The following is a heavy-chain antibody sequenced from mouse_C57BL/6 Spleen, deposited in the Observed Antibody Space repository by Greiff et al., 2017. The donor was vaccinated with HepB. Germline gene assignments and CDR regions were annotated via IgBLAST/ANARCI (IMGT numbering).Heavy chain of an antibody. CDR3: TRNPYGNYVDYFDY. V-gene: IGHV1-15*01. CDR2: IDPETGGT. CDR1: GYTFTDYE. Sequence: VQRVESGAELVRPGASVTLSCKASGYTFTDYEMHWVKQTPVHGLEWIGAIDPETGGTAYNQKFKGKAILTADKSSSTAYMELRSLTSEDSAVYYCTRNPYGNYVDYFDYWGQGTTLTVSS. D-gene: IGHD2-1*01. J-gene: IGHJ2*01.